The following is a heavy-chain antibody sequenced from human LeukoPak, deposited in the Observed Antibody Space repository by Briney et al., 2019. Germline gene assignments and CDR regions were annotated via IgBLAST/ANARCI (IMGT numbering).Heavy chain of an antibody. J-gene: IGHJ4*02. D-gene: IGHD5-24*01. CDR3: ARDRGDGYNEEYYFDY. CDR2: TCYRSKWYN. Sequence: SQTLSLTCAISGDSVSSNSAAWNWIRQPPSRGLEWLGRTCYRSKWYNDYAVSVKSRITINPDTSKNQFSLQLNSVTPEDTAVYYCARDRGDGYNEEYYFDYWGQGTLVTVSS. V-gene: IGHV6-1*01. CDR1: GDSVSSNSAA.